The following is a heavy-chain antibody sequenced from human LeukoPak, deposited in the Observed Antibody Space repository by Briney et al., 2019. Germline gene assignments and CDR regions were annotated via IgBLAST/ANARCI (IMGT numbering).Heavy chain of an antibody. CDR3: AEIYGLIDNDY. Sequence: SVKVSCKASGIIFSSCSISWVRQAPGHGLEWVGGIIPGSGLAHYSQKFQGRVTITADEATTTAYMEFTSLRSEDTAVYYCAEIYGLIDNDYWGQGTLVIVSS. CDR2: IIPGSGLA. CDR1: GIIFSSCS. D-gene: IGHD3/OR15-3a*01. V-gene: IGHV1-69*13. J-gene: IGHJ4*02.